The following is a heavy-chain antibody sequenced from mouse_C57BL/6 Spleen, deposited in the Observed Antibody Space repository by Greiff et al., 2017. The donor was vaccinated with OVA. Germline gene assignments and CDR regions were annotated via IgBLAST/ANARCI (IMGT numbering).Heavy chain of an antibody. CDR3: ARSGYYGSRGDY. J-gene: IGHJ2*01. V-gene: IGHV1-64*01. CDR2: IHPNSGST. CDR1: GYTFTSYW. Sequence: QVQLKQPGAELVKPGASVKLSCKASGYTFTSYWMHWVKQRPGQGLEWIGMIHPNSGSTNYNEKFKSKATLTVDKSSSTAYMQLSSLTSEDSAVYYCARSGYYGSRGDYWGQGTTLTVSS. D-gene: IGHD1-1*01.